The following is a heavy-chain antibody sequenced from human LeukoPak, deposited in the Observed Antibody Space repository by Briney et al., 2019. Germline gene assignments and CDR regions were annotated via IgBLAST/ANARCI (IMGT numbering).Heavy chain of an antibody. V-gene: IGHV5-51*01. D-gene: IGHD3-10*01. CDR2: INPGDSDT. CDR3: ASRGRIPPHLRDRAFDI. Sequence: GESLKISCKGSGYSFTSYWIGWVRQMPGKGLEWMGIINPGDSDTRYSPSFQGQVTISADKSISTAYLQWSSLKASDTAMYYCASRGRIPPHLRDRAFDIWGQGTMVTVYS. CDR1: GYSFTSYW. J-gene: IGHJ3*02.